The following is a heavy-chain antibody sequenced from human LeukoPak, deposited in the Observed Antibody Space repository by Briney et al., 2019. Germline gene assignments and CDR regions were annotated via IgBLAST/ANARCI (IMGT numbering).Heavy chain of an antibody. CDR1: GFSFSNYW. V-gene: IGHV3-7*01. Sequence: GGSLRLSCAASGFSFSNYWMSWVRQAPGKGLEWVANIKQDGSEKHYVDSVKGRLTISRDNAKNLLYLQMNSLRVEDTAVYYCAGGPGFLIDCWGQGTLVTVSS. J-gene: IGHJ4*02. CDR3: AGGPGFLIDC. D-gene: IGHD3-3*01. CDR2: IKQDGSEK.